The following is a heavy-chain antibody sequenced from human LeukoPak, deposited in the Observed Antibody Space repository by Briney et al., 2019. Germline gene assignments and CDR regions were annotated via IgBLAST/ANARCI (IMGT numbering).Heavy chain of an antibody. Sequence: ASVKVSCKASGYTFTSYGISWVRQALRQGLEWMGWISAYNGNTNYYQKFQGRVTMTTATSTSTAYMELRRLRSDETAVYYCAGGYCSSTSCFVGGWFDPWGQGTLVTVSS. J-gene: IGHJ5*02. V-gene: IGHV1-18*01. CDR2: ISAYNGNT. CDR1: GYTFTSYG. CDR3: AGGYCSSTSCFVGGWFDP. D-gene: IGHD2-2*01.